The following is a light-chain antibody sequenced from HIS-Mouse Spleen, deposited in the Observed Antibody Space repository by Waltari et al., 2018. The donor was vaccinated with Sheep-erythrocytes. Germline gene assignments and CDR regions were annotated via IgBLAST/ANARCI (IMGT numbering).Light chain of an antibody. CDR2: DDS. CDR3: QVWDSSSDHYV. CDR1: NLGRKR. Sequence: SYVLTQPPPVSVAPGTTARITCGGNNLGRKRCRWYQQKPGQAPVLVVYDDSDRPSGIPERFSGSNSGNTATLTISRVEAGDEADYYCQVWDSSSDHYVFGTGTKVTVL. J-gene: IGLJ1*01. V-gene: IGLV3-21*03.